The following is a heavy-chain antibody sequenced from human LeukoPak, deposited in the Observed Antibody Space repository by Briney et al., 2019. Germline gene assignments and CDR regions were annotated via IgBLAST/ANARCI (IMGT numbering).Heavy chain of an antibody. Sequence: SETLSLTCTVSSGYMKNYYWSWIRQAPGKGLEWIGNIYYSGSTTYNPSLKSRVTISLDTSKNHFSLKLTSMTAAGTAVYYCARREDCSVGTCYSASWFDPWGQGTLVTVSS. CDR2: IYYSGST. D-gene: IGHD2-15*01. CDR1: SGYMKNYY. CDR3: ARREDCSVGTCYSASWFDP. J-gene: IGHJ5*02. V-gene: IGHV4-59*08.